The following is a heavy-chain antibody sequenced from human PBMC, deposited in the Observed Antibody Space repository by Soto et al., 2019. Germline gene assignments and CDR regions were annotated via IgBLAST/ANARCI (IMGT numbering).Heavy chain of an antibody. CDR1: GGSISSGGYY. V-gene: IGHV4-31*03. CDR3: ALRLGDPGRLYFDY. J-gene: IGHJ4*02. D-gene: IGHD3-16*01. Sequence: QVQLQESGPGLVKPSQTLSLTCTVSGGSISSGGYYCSWIRQHPGKGLEWIGYIYYSGSTYYNPSLKSRVSISVDTSKNQFSLKLSSVTAADTAVYYCALRLGDPGRLYFDYCGQGTLVTVSS. CDR2: IYYSGST.